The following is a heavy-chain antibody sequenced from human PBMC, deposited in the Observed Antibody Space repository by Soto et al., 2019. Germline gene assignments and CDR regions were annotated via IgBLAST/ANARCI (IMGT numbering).Heavy chain of an antibody. D-gene: IGHD6-19*01. CDR1: GFTFSSYA. V-gene: IGHV3-23*01. J-gene: IGHJ4*02. Sequence: GGSLRLSCAASGFTFSSYAMSWGRQAPGKGLEWVSAISGSGGSTYYADSVKGRFTISRDNSKNTLYLQMNSLRAEDTAVYYCASHLEIAVAGLDYWGQGTLVTVSS. CDR2: ISGSGGST. CDR3: ASHLEIAVAGLDY.